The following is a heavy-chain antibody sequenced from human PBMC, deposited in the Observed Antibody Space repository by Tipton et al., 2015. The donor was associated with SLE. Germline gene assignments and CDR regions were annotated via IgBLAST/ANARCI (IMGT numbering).Heavy chain of an antibody. CDR3: ARRHYSGPFDS. V-gene: IGHV4-39*07. CDR1: GGSINSGSYY. D-gene: IGHD5-12*01. CDR2: IYYTGNT. J-gene: IGHJ4*02. Sequence: TLSLTCTVSGGSINSGSYYWAWIRQPPGKGLEFIGTIYYTGNTYYNPSLNSRVSVSVDTSKNQFSLKLNSVTAADTAVYYCARRHYSGPFDSWGQGTLVTVSS.